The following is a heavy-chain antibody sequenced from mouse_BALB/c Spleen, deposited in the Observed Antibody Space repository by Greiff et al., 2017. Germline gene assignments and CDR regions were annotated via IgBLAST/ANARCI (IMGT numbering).Heavy chain of an antibody. CDR1: GYSITSGYY. V-gene: IGHV3-6*02. CDR2: ISYDGSN. Sequence: DVKLQESGPGLVKPSQSLSLTCSVTGYSITSGYYWNWIRQFPGNKLEWMGYISYDGSNNYNPSLKNRISITRDTSKNQFFLKLNSVTTEDTATYYCARDRRIWFAYWGQGTLVTVSA. CDR3: ARDRRIWFAY. J-gene: IGHJ3*01.